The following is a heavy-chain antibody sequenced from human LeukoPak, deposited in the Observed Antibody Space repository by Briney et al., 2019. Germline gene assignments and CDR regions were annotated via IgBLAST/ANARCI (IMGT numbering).Heavy chain of an antibody. V-gene: IGHV3-21*01. CDR2: ISSSSSYI. J-gene: IGHJ3*02. CDR1: GFTFSSYS. Sequence: GGSLRLSCAASGFTFSSYSMNWVRQAPGKGLEWVSSISSSSSYIYYADSVKGRFTISRDNAKNSLYLQMNSLRAEDTAVYYCARVSTSVAPDAFDIWGQGTMVTVSS. D-gene: IGHD6-19*01. CDR3: ARVSTSVAPDAFDI.